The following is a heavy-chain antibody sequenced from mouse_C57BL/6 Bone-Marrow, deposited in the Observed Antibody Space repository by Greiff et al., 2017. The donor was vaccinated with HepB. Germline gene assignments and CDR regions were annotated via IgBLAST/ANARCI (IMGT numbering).Heavy chain of an antibody. CDR1: GYTFTEYT. D-gene: IGHD3-2*02. V-gene: IGHV1-62-2*01. J-gene: IGHJ2*01. CDR2: FYPGSGSI. Sequence: QVQLQQSGAELVKPGASVKLSCKASGYTFTEYTIHWVKQRSGQGLEWIGWFYPGSGSIKYNEKFKDKATLTADKSSSTVYMELSRLTSEDSAVYFCARHEGDSSGYSVYFDYWGQGTTLTVSS. CDR3: ARHEGDSSGYSVYFDY.